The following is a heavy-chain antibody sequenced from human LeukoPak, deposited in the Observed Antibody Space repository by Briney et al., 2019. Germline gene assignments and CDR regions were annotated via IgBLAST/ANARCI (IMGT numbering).Heavy chain of an antibody. J-gene: IGHJ4*02. CDR1: GYSFTSYW. V-gene: IGHV5-10-1*01. Sequence: PGESLKISCKGSGYSFTSYWISWVRQMPGKGREWMGRIDASDSYTNYSPSFQGHVTISADKSINTAYLQWSTLKASDTAMYYCARHVPPVIVGAVDYWGQGTLVTVSS. D-gene: IGHD1-26*01. CDR3: ARHVPPVIVGAVDY. CDR2: IDASDSYT.